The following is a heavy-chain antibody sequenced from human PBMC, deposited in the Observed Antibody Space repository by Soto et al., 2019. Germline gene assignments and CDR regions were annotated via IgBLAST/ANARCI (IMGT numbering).Heavy chain of an antibody. CDR1: GFTFDDYA. J-gene: IGHJ5*02. D-gene: IGHD2-15*01. CDR3: AKDIVREVVVAGGWFDP. Sequence: EVQLVESGGGLVQPGRSLRLSCAASGFTFDDYAMHWVRQAPGKGLEWVSGIRWNSGSIGYADSVKGRFTISRDNAKNSLYLQMNSLRAEDTALYYCAKDIVREVVVAGGWFDPWGQGTLVTVSS. CDR2: IRWNSGSI. V-gene: IGHV3-9*01.